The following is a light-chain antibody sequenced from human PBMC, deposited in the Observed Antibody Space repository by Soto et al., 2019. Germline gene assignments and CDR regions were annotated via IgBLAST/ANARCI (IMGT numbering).Light chain of an antibody. J-gene: IGLJ2*01. V-gene: IGLV1-40*01. CDR3: QSFDSHVLGLL. Sequence: QSVLTQPPSVTGAPGQRVTISCSGSNSSIGAGHHVNRYQQFAGSAPKLLIYSNAARPSGVPDRFSGSKSGTSASLAITGLQAEDEADYYCQSFDSHVLGLLFGVGTKLTVL. CDR1: NSSIGAGHH. CDR2: SNA.